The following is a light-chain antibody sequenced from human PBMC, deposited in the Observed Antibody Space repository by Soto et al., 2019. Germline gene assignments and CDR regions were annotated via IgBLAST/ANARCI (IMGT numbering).Light chain of an antibody. CDR3: QQYGSSPPYT. V-gene: IGKV3-20*01. CDR2: GSS. CDR1: QTVGNNY. Sequence: EVVLTQSPGTLSLSPGERATLSCRASQTVGNNYLAWYQQKPGQAPRLLIFGSSDRATGIPDRFSGSGSGTAFTLTITRLEPEDFAVYYCQQYGSSPPYTFGQGTKLEIK. J-gene: IGKJ2*01.